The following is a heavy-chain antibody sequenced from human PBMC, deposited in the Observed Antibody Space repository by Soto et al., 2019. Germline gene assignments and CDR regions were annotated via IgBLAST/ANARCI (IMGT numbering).Heavy chain of an antibody. CDR2: ISGSGGNT. D-gene: IGHD3-10*01. J-gene: IGHJ4*02. CDR1: GFTFNSYA. Sequence: EVQLLESGGGLVQPGGSLRLSCEASGFTFNSYAMSWVRQAPGKGLEWVSAISGSGGNTYYADSVKGRFTISRDSSKCTLFLQRNSLGAEDTAVYYCAKDFGYYYGSGSLDYWGQGTLVTVSS. CDR3: AKDFGYYYGSGSLDY. V-gene: IGHV3-23*01.